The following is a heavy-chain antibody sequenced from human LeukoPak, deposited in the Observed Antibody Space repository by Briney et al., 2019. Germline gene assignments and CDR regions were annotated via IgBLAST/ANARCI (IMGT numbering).Heavy chain of an antibody. Sequence: ASVTVSCKASGYTFTSYGISWVRQPPGQGLEWMGWISAYSGNTNDAQKFQGRIIMITDTSTSADYLDLRKLRSDDAAVYYCERAGYENLIAGPDFWGQGTLVTVSS. D-gene: IGHD1-1*01. CDR3: ERAGYENLIAGPDF. CDR2: ISAYSGNT. CDR1: GYTFTSYG. J-gene: IGHJ4*02. V-gene: IGHV1-18*01.